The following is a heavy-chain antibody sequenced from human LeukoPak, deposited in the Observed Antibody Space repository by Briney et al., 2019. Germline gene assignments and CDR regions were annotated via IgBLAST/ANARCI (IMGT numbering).Heavy chain of an antibody. CDR3: ARSQVGATQFDP. V-gene: IGHV1-69*13. D-gene: IGHD1-26*01. CDR1: GGTFSSCA. J-gene: IGHJ5*02. Sequence: ASVKVSCKASGGTFSSCAISWVRQAPGQGLEWMGGIIPIFGTTNYAQKFQGRVSITADESTSTAYMELSSLRSEDTAVYYCARSQVGATQFDPWGQGTLVTVSS. CDR2: IIPIFGTT.